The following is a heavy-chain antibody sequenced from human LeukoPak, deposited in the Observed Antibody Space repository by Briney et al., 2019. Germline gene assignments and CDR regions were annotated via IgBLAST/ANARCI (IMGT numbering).Heavy chain of an antibody. CDR3: TSANYYDSSGYYYTNVFNI. V-gene: IGHV3-15*01. J-gene: IGHJ3*02. CDR2: IRSKSDGGTT. CDR1: AFTLTNAW. D-gene: IGHD3-22*01. Sequence: PGGSLRLSCAASAFTLTNAWMSWVRQAPGKGLEWVGRIRSKSDGGTTDHAATVKGRFTISRDDSKNTLYLQMNGLKTEDTAVYYCTSANYYDSSGYYYTNVFNIWGQGTRVTVSS.